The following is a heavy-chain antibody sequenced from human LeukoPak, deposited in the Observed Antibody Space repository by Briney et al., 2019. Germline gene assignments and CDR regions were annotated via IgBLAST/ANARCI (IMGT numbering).Heavy chain of an antibody. Sequence: GGSLRLSCAASGFTLSSYEMNWVRQAPGRGLEWVSYISSSGSTIYYADSVKGRFTISRDNAKNSLYLQMNSLRAEDTAVYYCARDRGYYFDYWGQGTLVTVSS. CDR1: GFTLSSYE. V-gene: IGHV3-48*03. D-gene: IGHD3-10*01. CDR3: ARDRGYYFDY. J-gene: IGHJ4*02. CDR2: ISSSGSTI.